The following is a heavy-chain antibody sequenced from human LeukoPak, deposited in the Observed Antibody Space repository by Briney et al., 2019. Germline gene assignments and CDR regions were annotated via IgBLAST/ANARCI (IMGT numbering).Heavy chain of an antibody. CDR2: IIPIFGTA. Sequence: SVKVPCKASGGTFSSYAISWVRQAPGQGLEWMGRIIPIFGTANYAQKSQGRVTITTDESTSTAYMELSSLRSEDTAVYYCARGFGESDQNWFDPWGQGTLVTVSS. D-gene: IGHD3-10*01. CDR1: GGTFSSYA. J-gene: IGHJ5*02. CDR3: ARGFGESDQNWFDP. V-gene: IGHV1-69*05.